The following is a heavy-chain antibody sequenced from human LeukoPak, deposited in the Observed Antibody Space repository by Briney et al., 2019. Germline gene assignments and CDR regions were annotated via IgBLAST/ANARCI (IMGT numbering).Heavy chain of an antibody. CDR1: GDSLTSHF. Sequence: PSETLSLTCTVFGDSLTSHFWSWIRQPPGKGLEWIGYVYSSGTTNYNPSLTSRVSISMDTSKKQISLRLTSLTAADTAAYYCARRMRTVTDTFDVWGQGHLVTVSS. CDR3: ARRMRTVTDTFDV. J-gene: IGHJ3*01. CDR2: VYSSGTT. D-gene: IGHD4-11*01. V-gene: IGHV4-59*08.